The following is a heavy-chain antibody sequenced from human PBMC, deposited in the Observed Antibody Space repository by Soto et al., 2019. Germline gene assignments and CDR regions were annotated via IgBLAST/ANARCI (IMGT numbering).Heavy chain of an antibody. J-gene: IGHJ4*02. Sequence: QVQLVQSGAEVKKPGSSVQVSCKASGGTFSSYAISWVRQAPGQWLEWMGGIIPIFGTANYAQKFQGRVTITADESTSTAYTELSSLRSGDTAVYYCARGRLFRSTPMDYQVDYGGQGTLVTVSS. CDR2: IIPIFGTA. CDR1: GGTFSSYA. V-gene: IGHV1-69*01. D-gene: IGHD5-18*01. CDR3: ARGRLFRSTPMDYQVDY.